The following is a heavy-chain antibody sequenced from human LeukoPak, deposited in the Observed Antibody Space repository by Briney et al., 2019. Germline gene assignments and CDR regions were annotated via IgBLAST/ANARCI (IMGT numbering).Heavy chain of an antibody. CDR3: ARDSRRGWLSLLYYYYYYMGV. Sequence: GGSLRLSCAASGFTFSSYAMHWVRQAPGKGLEWVAVISYDGSNKYYADSVKGRFTISRDNSKNTLYLQMNSLRAEDTAVYYCARDSRRGWLSLLYYYYYYMGVWGKGTTVTVSS. CDR2: ISYDGSNK. J-gene: IGHJ6*03. CDR1: GFTFSSYA. D-gene: IGHD6-19*01. V-gene: IGHV3-30*04.